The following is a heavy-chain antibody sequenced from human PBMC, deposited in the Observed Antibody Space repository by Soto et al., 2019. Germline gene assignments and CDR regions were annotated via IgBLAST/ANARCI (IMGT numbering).Heavy chain of an antibody. CDR3: ARGGSSGWLPFDY. Sequence: QVQLVQSGAEVKKPGASVKVSCKASGYTFTSYAIHWVRQAPGQRLEWMGWINAGNGNTKYSQKFQGRVIITRDTSASTAYMELSSLRSEDTAVYYCARGGSSGWLPFDYWGQGTLVTVSS. J-gene: IGHJ4*02. CDR1: GYTFTSYA. CDR2: INAGNGNT. V-gene: IGHV1-3*01. D-gene: IGHD6-19*01.